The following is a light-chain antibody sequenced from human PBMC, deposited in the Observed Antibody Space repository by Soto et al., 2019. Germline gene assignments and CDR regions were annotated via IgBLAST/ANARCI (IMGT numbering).Light chain of an antibody. CDR2: DNT. Sequence: QSVLTQPPSVSGAPGQRVTISCTGSRSNIGAGYAVHWYQQLPGTAPKLLFYDNTNRPSGVPDRFSASESGTSASLAITGLQSEDEADYYCQSYDTSLSASVFGGGTKLTVL. CDR3: QSYDTSLSASV. J-gene: IGLJ2*01. CDR1: RSNIGAGYA. V-gene: IGLV1-40*01.